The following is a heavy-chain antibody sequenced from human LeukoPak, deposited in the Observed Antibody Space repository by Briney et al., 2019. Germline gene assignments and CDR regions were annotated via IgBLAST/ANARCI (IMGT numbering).Heavy chain of an antibody. Sequence: SETLSLTCTVSGGSISSSSYYWGWIRQPPGKGLEWIGSIYYSGSTYYNPSLKSRVTISVDTSENQFSLKLSSVTAADTAVYYCARMDSSSWYGDYYYGMDVWGQGTTVTVSS. D-gene: IGHD6-13*01. CDR1: GGSISSSSYY. V-gene: IGHV4-39*01. J-gene: IGHJ6*02. CDR3: ARMDSSSWYGDYYYGMDV. CDR2: IYYSGST.